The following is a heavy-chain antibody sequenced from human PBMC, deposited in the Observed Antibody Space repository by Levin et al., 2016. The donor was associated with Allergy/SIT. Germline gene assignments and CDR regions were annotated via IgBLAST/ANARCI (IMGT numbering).Heavy chain of an antibody. J-gene: IGHJ5*02. CDR2: IESKTDGGAI. CDR3: TTGLSDYGDYGGFDT. CDR1: GFTFTYAW. Sequence: GESLKISCAASGFTFTYAWMNWVRQAPGKGLEWVGRIESKTDGGAIDYAAPVKGRFTISRDDSKNTLYLQMNSLTSEDTALYYCTTGLSDYGDYGGFDTWGQGTLVTVSS. D-gene: IGHD4-17*01. V-gene: IGHV3-15*04.